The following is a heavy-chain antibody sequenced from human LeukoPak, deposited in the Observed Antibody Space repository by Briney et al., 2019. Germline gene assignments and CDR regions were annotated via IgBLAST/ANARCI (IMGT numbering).Heavy chain of an antibody. CDR1: GYSFTSYG. V-gene: IGHV1-18*01. CDR2: ISTDNGNT. D-gene: IGHD3-16*01. CDR3: ARDAYVPNSPIDF. Sequence: ASVKVSCRASGYSFTSYGISWARQAPGRGLEWMGWISTDNGNTNYVQNLQGRVSMTRDTFTSTVYMELSRLRSDDTAVCYCARDAYVPNSPIDFWGQGTLVTVSS. J-gene: IGHJ4*02.